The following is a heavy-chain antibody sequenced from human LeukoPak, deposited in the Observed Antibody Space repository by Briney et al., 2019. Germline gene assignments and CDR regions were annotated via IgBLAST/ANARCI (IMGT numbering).Heavy chain of an antibody. CDR2: IKQDGSEK. CDR3: AREDIHYYDSSGYSTTNDAFDI. J-gene: IGHJ3*02. Sequence: GGSLRLSCAASGFTFSSYWMSWVRQAPGKGLEWVANIKQDGSEKYYVDSVKGRFTISRDNAKNSLYLQMNSLRAEDTAVYYCAREDIHYYDSSGYSTTNDAFDIWGQGTMVTVSS. D-gene: IGHD3-22*01. V-gene: IGHV3-7*01. CDR1: GFTFSSYW.